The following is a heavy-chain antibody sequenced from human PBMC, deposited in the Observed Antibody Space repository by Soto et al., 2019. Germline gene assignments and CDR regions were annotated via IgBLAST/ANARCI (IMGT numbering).Heavy chain of an antibody. CDR1: GYTFTSYY. Sequence: ALVKVSCKASGYTFTSYYMHWVRQAPGQGLEWTGIINPSGGSTSYAQKFQGRVTMTRDTSTSTVYMELSSLRSEDTAVYYCARAWSGYNNYYYYYYMDVWGKGTTVTVSS. V-gene: IGHV1-46*03. CDR2: INPSGGST. D-gene: IGHD3-3*01. J-gene: IGHJ6*03. CDR3: ARAWSGYNNYYYYYYMDV.